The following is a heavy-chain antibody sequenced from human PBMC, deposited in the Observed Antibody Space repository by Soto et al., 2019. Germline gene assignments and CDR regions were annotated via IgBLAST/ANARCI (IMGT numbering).Heavy chain of an antibody. V-gene: IGHV4-59*01. CDR1: GGSISSYY. CDR2: IYYSGST. Sequence: PSETLSLTCTVSGGSISSYYWSWLRQPPGKGLEWIGYIYYSGSTNYNPSLKSRVTISVDTSKNQFSLKLSSVTAADTAMYYCARLNGDYMLYYYYLDVWGKGTTVTVSS. CDR3: ARLNGDYMLYYYYLDV. J-gene: IGHJ6*03. D-gene: IGHD4-17*01.